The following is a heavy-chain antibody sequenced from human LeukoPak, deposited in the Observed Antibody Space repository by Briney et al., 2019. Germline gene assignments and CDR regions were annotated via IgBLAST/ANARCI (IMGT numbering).Heavy chain of an antibody. CDR3: AKAPPDVWEPSFDY. CDR1: GFTFSSYS. Sequence: GSLRLSCAASGFTFSSYSMNWVRQAPGKGLEWVSAISGSGGSTYYAGSVKGRFTISRDNSKNTLYLQMNSLRADDTAVYYCAKAPPDVWEPSFDYWGQGTLVTVSS. V-gene: IGHV3-23*01. CDR2: ISGSGGST. J-gene: IGHJ4*02. D-gene: IGHD1-26*01.